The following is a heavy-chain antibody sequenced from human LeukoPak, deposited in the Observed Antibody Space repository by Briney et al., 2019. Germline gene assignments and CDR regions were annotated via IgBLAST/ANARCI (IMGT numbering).Heavy chain of an antibody. J-gene: IGHJ4*02. CDR3: AKEGGFWSGYYYDY. V-gene: IGHV3-23*01. CDR2: IFPSGGEI. D-gene: IGHD3-3*01. Sequence: PGGSLRLSCAVSGFTFSTFAMIWVRQPPGKGLEWVSSIFPSGGEIHYADSVRGRFTISRDNSKSTLSLQMNSLRAEDTAVYYCAKEGGFWSGYYYDYWGQGTLVTVSS. CDR1: GFTFSTFA.